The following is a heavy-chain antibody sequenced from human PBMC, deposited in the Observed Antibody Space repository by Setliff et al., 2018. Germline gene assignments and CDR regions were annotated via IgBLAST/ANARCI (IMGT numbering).Heavy chain of an antibody. CDR3: RLWFGETSRDY. CDR2: TYADGTT. Sequence: LKISCAASGFIVSNNEMSWVRQAPGKGLEWVSVTYADGTTNYADSVKGRFTISRDNSKNALYLQMNSLRAEDTAVYYCRLWFGETSRDYWGQGTLVTVSS. CDR1: GFIVSNNE. D-gene: IGHD3-10*01. V-gene: IGHV3-53*01. J-gene: IGHJ4*02.